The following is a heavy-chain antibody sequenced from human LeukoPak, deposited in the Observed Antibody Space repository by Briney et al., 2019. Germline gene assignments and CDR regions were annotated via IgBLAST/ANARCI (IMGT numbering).Heavy chain of an antibody. CDR2: INHSGST. D-gene: IGHD3-22*01. J-gene: IGHJ4*02. CDR1: GGSFSGYY. V-gene: IGHV4-34*01. Sequence: SSETLSLTCAVYGGSFSGYYWSWIRQPPGKGLEWIGEINHSGSTNYNPSLKSRVTISVDTSKNQFSLKLSSVTAADTAVYYCARGRYYYDSSGPYFDYRGQGTLVTVSS. CDR3: ARGRYYYDSSGPYFDY.